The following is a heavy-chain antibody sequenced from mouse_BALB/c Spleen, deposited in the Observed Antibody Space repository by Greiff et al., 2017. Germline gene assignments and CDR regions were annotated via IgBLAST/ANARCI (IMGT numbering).Heavy chain of an antibody. D-gene: IGHD1-2*01. V-gene: IGHV5-9*04. Sequence: EVQGVESGGGLVKPGGSLKLSCAASGFTFSSYTMSWVRQTPEKRLEWVATISSGGGNTYYPDSVKGRFTISRDNAKNTLYLQMSSLRSEDTAMYYCARRDTKATKLAWFAYWGQGTLVTVSA. CDR2: ISSGGGNT. CDR1: GFTFSSYT. CDR3: ARRDTKATKLAWFAY. J-gene: IGHJ3*01.